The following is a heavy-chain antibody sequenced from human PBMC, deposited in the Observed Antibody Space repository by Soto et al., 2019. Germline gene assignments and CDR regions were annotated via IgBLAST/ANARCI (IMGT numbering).Heavy chain of an antibody. CDR3: ARDNPGDRGKFDY. CDR2: IYYSGST. D-gene: IGHD7-27*01. Sequence: SETLSLTCSVSGDSISSGDNYWSWIRQPPGKGLEWIGFIYYSGSTYYNPSLQSRVIISVDTSKNQFSLKLGSVTAADTAFYYCARDNPGDRGKFDYWGQGTLVTVSS. J-gene: IGHJ4*02. V-gene: IGHV4-30-4*01. CDR1: GDSISSGDNY.